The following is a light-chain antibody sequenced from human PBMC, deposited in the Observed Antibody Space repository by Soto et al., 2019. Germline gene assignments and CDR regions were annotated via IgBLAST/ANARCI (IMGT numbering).Light chain of an antibody. Sequence: QSPLTQPASVSGSPGQSITISCTGTSSDVGGYNYVSWYQQHPGKAPKLMLYEVSYRPSGVSNRFSGSKSGNTASLTISGLQAEDEADYYCSSYTRSTTRVFGGGTKLTVL. CDR2: EVS. CDR3: SSYTRSTTRV. V-gene: IGLV2-14*03. CDR1: SSDVGGYNY. J-gene: IGLJ3*02.